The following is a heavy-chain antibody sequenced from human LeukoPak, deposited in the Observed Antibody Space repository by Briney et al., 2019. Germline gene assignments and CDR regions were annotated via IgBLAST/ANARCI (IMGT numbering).Heavy chain of an antibody. D-gene: IGHD3-9*01. CDR3: ASSPYDILTGYKYNWSDP. CDR2: IKQDGSEK. Sequence: GGSLRLSCAASGFTFSSYWMSWVRQAPGKGLEWVANIKQDGSEKYYVDSVKGRFTISRDNAKNSLYLQMNGLRAEDTAVYYCASSPYDILTGYKYNWSDPWGQGTLVTVSS. CDR1: GFTFSSYW. V-gene: IGHV3-7*01. J-gene: IGHJ5*02.